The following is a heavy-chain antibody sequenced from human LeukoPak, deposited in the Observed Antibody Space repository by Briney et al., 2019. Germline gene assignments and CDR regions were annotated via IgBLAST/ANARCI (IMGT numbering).Heavy chain of an antibody. J-gene: IGHJ4*02. CDR2: INHSGST. V-gene: IGHV4-34*01. CDR3: AREGALPYGDYEVY. CDR1: GGSFSGYY. Sequence: PSETLSLTCAVYGGSFSGYYWSWIRQPPGKGLEWIGEINHSGSTNYNPSLKSRVTISVDTSKNQFSLKLSSVTAADTAVYYCAREGALPYGDYEVYWGQGTLVTVSS. D-gene: IGHD4-17*01.